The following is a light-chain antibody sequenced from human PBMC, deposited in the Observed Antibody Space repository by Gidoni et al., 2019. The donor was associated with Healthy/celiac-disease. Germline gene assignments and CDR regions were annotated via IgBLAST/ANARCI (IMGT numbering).Light chain of an antibody. CDR2: GAS. Sequence: IVLTQSPGTLSLSAGERATLSCRASQSVSSSYLAWYQQKPGQAPRLLIYGASSRATGIPDRFSGSGSGTDFTLAISRLEPEDFAVYYCQQFGSSPFTFGHGTKVDVE. J-gene: IGKJ3*01. CDR1: QSVSSSY. V-gene: IGKV3-20*01. CDR3: QQFGSSPFT.